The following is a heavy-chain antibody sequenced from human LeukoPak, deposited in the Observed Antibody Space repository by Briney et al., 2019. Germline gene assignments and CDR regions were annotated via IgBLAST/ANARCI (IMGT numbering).Heavy chain of an antibody. Sequence: KPSETLSLTCTVSGGSISSSSYYWGWIRQPPGKGLEWIGSIYYSGSTYYNPSLKSRVTISVDMSKNQFSLKLSSVTAADTAVYYCASYCSSTSCYIGADGFDIWGQGTMVTVSS. D-gene: IGHD2-2*02. CDR3: ASYCSSTSCYIGADGFDI. CDR2: IYYSGST. J-gene: IGHJ3*02. CDR1: GGSISSSSYY. V-gene: IGHV4-39*01.